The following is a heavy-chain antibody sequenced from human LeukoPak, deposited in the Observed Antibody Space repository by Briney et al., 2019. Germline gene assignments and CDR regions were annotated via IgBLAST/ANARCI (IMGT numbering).Heavy chain of an antibody. CDR2: FYHAVTT. CDR3: ARGGYYFDCSGYYVKYPFHV. V-gene: IGHV4-38-2*01. D-gene: IGHD3-22*01. J-gene: IGHJ3*01. CDR1: GGSFSGYD. Sequence: PSETLSLTCAVYGGSFSGYDWGWIRQPPGRGLEWIGSFYHAVTTYYNPSLKSRVSISVDTSKNQFSLKVTSVTAADTSIYYCARGGYYFDCSGYYVKYPFHVWGQGTMVTVSS.